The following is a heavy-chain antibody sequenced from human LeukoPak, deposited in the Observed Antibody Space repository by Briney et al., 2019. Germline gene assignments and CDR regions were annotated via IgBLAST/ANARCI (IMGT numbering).Heavy chain of an antibody. CDR3: ARVGSGNYYKYFEH. CDR1: GFTASGTN. V-gene: IGHV3-53*01. Sequence: GGSLRLSCAASGFTASGTNMSWVRQTPGKGLECGSVIYSGAGTYYADSVKGRFTISRDNSKNTLHLQMNSLRAEDTAVYYCARVGSGNYYKYFEHWGQGTLVTVSS. CDR2: IYSGAGT. D-gene: IGHD1-26*01. J-gene: IGHJ4*02.